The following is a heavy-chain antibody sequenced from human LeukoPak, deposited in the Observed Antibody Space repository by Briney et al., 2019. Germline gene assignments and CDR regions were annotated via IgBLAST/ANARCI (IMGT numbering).Heavy chain of an antibody. J-gene: IGHJ4*02. CDR1: GFTFSSYA. Sequence: TGGSLRLSCAASGFTFSSYALSWVRQAPGKGLEWVSAISDSGGSTYYADSVKGRFTISRDNSKNTLYLQMNSLRAEDTAVYYCATCDFWSGYGVGYWGQGTLVTVSS. D-gene: IGHD3-3*01. CDR2: ISDSGGST. CDR3: ATCDFWSGYGVGY. V-gene: IGHV3-23*01.